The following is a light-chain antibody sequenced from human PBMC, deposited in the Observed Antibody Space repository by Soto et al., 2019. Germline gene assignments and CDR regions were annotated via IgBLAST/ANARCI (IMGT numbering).Light chain of an antibody. V-gene: IGLV2-8*01. CDR2: EVS. CDR3: SSYAGSNNYV. CDR1: SSDVGGYNY. J-gene: IGLJ1*01. Sequence: QSVRAQPPSASGSPGQSVTMSCTGTSSDVGGYNYVSWYQQHPGKAPKLMIYEVSKRPSGVPDRFSGSKSGNTASLTVSGLQAEDEADYYCSSYAGSNNYVFGTGTKLTVL.